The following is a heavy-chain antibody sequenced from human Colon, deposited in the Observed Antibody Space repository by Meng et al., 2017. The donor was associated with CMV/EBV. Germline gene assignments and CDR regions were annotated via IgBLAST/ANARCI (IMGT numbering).Heavy chain of an antibody. D-gene: IGHD6-13*01. J-gene: IGHJ1*01. CDR1: EFTVNSYF. V-gene: IGHV3-53*01. Sequence: LSCAGYEFTVNSYFMSRIRQARGGGVGWGSVIYTGRNTYYADSEKGRFTISGDDAKNTLFLQMNSLGAEDTAVYYCTRGSRSSWYGDHWDQGTLVTVSS. CDR2: IYTGRNT. CDR3: TRGSRSSWYGDH.